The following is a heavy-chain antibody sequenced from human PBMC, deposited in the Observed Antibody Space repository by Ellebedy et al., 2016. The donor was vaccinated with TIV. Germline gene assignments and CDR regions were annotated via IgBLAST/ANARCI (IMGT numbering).Heavy chain of an antibody. CDR2: IKQDGSER. V-gene: IGHV3-7*01. Sequence: GGSLRLSXAASGFTFSSYWMSWVRQAPGKGLEWVANIKQDGSERYYVDSVKGRFTISRDNAKNSLYLQMNSLRAEDTAVYYCARDWGIAVAGTVMAYWGQGTLVTVSS. CDR1: GFTFSSYW. D-gene: IGHD6-19*01. J-gene: IGHJ4*02. CDR3: ARDWGIAVAGTVMAY.